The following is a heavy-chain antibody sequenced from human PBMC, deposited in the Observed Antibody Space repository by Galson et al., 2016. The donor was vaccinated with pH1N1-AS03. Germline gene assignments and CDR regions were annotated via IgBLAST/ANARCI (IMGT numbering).Heavy chain of an antibody. Sequence: SETLSLTCTVSGGSISSYYWSWIRQPAGKGLEWIGEFNHRGSTDYNPSLKSRVTISVDTSKKQFSLKLTSVTAADTAVYYCARQYYYDVDLDHWCFDLWGRGTLVTVSS. CDR1: GGSISSYY. CDR2: FNHRGST. CDR3: ARQYYYDVDLDHWCFDL. V-gene: IGHV4-34*01. D-gene: IGHD3-22*01. J-gene: IGHJ2*01.